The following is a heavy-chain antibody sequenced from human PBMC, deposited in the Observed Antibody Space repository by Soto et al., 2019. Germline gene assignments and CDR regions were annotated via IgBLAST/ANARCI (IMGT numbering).Heavy chain of an antibody. V-gene: IGHV1-69*12. CDR1: GGTFSSYA. D-gene: IGHD2-15*01. J-gene: IGHJ6*02. CDR3: ARKGYGGNALGGYYYYYGMDV. CDR2: IIPIFGTA. Sequence: QVQLVQSGAEVKKPGSSVKVSCKASGGTFSSYAISWVRQAPGQGLEWMGGIIPIFGTANYAQKFQGRVTITADESTSTAYMELSSLRSEDTAEYYCARKGYGGNALGGYYYYYGMDVWGQGTTVTVSS.